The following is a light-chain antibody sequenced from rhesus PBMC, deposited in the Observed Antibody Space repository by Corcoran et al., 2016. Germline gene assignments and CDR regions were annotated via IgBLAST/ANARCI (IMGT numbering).Light chain of an antibody. Sequence: EIVLTQSPATLSLSPGERATLSCRASQSVSSSLAWYQQNPGQVPRLLIYGASSRATGIPDRFSGRGYGTDFTLTISSLEPEDFAVYYCQQYSNWPWTFGQGTKVEIK. CDR3: QQYSNWPWT. CDR2: GAS. V-gene: IGKV3-42*03. CDR1: QSVSSS. J-gene: IGKJ1*01.